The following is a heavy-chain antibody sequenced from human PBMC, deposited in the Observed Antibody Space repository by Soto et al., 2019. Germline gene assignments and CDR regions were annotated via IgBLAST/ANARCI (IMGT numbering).Heavy chain of an antibody. J-gene: IGHJ4*02. V-gene: IGHV1-18*01. D-gene: IGHD5-12*01. Sequence: QVQLMQSGTEVKKPGASVKVSCKASGYTFTSYVVSWVRQAPGQGLEWMGWISTYNGNTNYAQKVQGRVTLTTDTSTSTAYMELRSLTSDDTAVYYCASGYDDDYWGQGTLVTVSS. CDR2: ISTYNGNT. CDR3: ASGYDDDY. CDR1: GYTFTSYV.